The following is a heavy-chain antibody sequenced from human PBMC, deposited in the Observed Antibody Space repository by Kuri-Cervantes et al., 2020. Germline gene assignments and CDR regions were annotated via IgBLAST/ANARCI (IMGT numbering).Heavy chain of an antibody. V-gene: IGHV3-48*02. CDR3: AKVARSSGYYYEFDY. CDR2: ISSSSSTI. CDR1: GFTFSSYS. J-gene: IGHJ4*02. Sequence: GESLKISCAASGFTFSSYSMNWVRQAPGKGLEWVSYISSSSSTIYYADSVKGRFTISRDNAKNSLYLQMNSLRDEDTAVYYCAKVARSSGYYYEFDYWGQGTLVTVSS. D-gene: IGHD3-22*01.